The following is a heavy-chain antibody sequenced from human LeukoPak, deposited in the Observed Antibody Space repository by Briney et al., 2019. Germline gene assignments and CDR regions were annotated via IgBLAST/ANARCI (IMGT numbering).Heavy chain of an antibody. Sequence: GGSLRLSCAASGFTFDDYAMHWVRQAPGKGLEWVSGISWNSGSINYADSVKGRFTISRDNAKNSLYLQMNSLRDEDTAVYYCASRGATGDYWGQGTLVTVSS. D-gene: IGHD1-1*01. J-gene: IGHJ4*02. CDR1: GFTFDDYA. CDR3: ASRGATGDY. V-gene: IGHV3-9*01. CDR2: ISWNSGSI.